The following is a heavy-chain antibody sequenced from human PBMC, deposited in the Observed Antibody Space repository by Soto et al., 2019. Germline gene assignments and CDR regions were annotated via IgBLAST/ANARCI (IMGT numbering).Heavy chain of an antibody. CDR2: ISSSGSTI. V-gene: IGHV3-48*04. CDR1: GFTCSSYW. Sequence: PGGSLRLSCAASGFTCSSYWMTWVRQAPGKGLEWVSYISSSGSTIYYADSVKGRFTISRDNAKNSLYLQMNSLRAEDTAVYYCARNRYCSSTSCYRGIYHYYYFMDVWGKGTTVTVSS. CDR3: ARNRYCSSTSCYRGIYHYYYFMDV. J-gene: IGHJ6*03. D-gene: IGHD2-2*01.